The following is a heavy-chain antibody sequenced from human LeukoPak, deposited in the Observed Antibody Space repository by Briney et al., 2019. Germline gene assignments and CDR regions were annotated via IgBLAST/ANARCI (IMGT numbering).Heavy chain of an antibody. CDR3: ARLSGSNFDY. CDR1: GFTFSSYG. V-gene: IGHV3-30*03. D-gene: IGHD3-22*01. CDR2: ISYDGSNK. Sequence: GGSLRLSCAASGFTFSSYGMHWVRQAPGKGLEWVAVISYDGSNKYYADSVKGRFTISRDNSKNTLYLQMNSLRAEDTAVYYCARLSGSNFDYWGQGTLDTVSS. J-gene: IGHJ4*02.